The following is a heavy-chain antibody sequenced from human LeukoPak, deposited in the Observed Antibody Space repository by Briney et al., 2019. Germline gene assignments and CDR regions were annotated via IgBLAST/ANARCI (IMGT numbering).Heavy chain of an antibody. Sequence: SETLSLTCTVSGGSISSSSYYWGWIRQPPGKGLEWIGSIYYSGSTSYNPSLKSRVTISVDTSKNQFSLKLSSVTAADTAVYYCARPGRAYYYDSSGSRATDAFDIWGQGTMVTVSS. CDR2: IYYSGST. CDR3: ARPGRAYYYDSSGSRATDAFDI. J-gene: IGHJ3*02. D-gene: IGHD3-22*01. V-gene: IGHV4-39*01. CDR1: GGSISSSSYY.